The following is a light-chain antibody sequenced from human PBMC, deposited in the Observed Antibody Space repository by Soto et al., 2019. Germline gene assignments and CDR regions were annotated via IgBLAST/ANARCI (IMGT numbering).Light chain of an antibody. CDR2: LAS. CDR3: QKYNRAPLT. J-gene: IGKJ4*01. CDR1: QDISNY. Sequence: DIQMTQSPSSPSASVGDRVTITCRASQDISNYLAWYQQKPGQLPKVLIYLASTLQSGVPSRFSASGSGTDFTLTISSLQPEDVGTYYCQKYNRAPLTFGGGTKVEIK. V-gene: IGKV1-27*01.